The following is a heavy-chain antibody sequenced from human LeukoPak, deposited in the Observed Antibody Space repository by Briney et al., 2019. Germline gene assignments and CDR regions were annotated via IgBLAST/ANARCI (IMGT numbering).Heavy chain of an antibody. CDR3: AGRIGYNGGDAY. D-gene: IGHD5-24*01. CDR2: IYNSVST. CDR1: GDSVNSDVYY. V-gene: IGHV4-61*08. Sequence: SDTLSLTCTVSGDSVNSDVYYWSWIRQPPGKGLECIGYIYNSVSTNYNPSLRSRVTISVDTSKNQFSLKLSSVTAADTAVYYCAGRIGYNGGDAYWGQGTLVTVSS. J-gene: IGHJ4*02.